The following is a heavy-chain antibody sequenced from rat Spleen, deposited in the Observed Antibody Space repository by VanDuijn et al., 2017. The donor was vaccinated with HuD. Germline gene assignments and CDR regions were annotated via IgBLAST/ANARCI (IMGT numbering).Heavy chain of an antibody. D-gene: IGHD3-1*01. Sequence: EVRLVESGGGLVRPGRSLKLSCAASGFTFSNYDMAWVRQAPKKGLEWVAYISFDGGSTYYRDSVKGRFTISRDNTKSTLYLQLDSLRSEDTATYYCATPLPHWGLGVLVTVSS. V-gene: IGHV5-27*01. CDR1: GFTFSNYD. CDR2: ISFDGGST. J-gene: IGHJ2*01. CDR3: ATPLPH.